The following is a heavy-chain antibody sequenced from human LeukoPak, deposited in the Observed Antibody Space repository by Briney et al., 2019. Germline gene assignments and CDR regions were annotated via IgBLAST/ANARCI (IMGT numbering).Heavy chain of an antibody. CDR1: GFTFRNFG. D-gene: IGHD5-12*01. V-gene: IGHV3-15*01. Sequence: PGGSLRLSCAASGFTFRNFGMHWVRQAPGKGLEWVGHIKRKNDGGTTDYAAPVKGRFTISRDDSKNTLYLQMSSLKTEDTAVYYCITGGGYDSFDYWGQGTLVTVSP. J-gene: IGHJ4*02. CDR3: ITGGGYDSFDY. CDR2: IKRKNDGGTT.